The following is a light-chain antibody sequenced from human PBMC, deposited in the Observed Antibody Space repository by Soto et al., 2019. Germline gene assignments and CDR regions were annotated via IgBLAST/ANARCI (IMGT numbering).Light chain of an antibody. J-gene: IGKJ3*01. V-gene: IGKV3-20*01. CDR3: QQYGSSSGFP. CDR2: GAS. Sequence: EIVLTQSPGTLSLSPGERATLSCRASQSVSSSYLAWYQQKPGQAPRLLIYGASSRATGIPDRFSGSGSGTDFTLTISRLEPEDFAVYYCQQYGSSSGFPLGPGTKVDIK. CDR1: QSVSSSY.